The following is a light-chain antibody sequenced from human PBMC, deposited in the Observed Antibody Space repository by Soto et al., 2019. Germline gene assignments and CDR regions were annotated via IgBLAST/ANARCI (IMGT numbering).Light chain of an antibody. V-gene: IGKV3-20*01. CDR2: GSS. CDR1: QSVSSSY. J-gene: IGKJ1*01. CDR3: QRYGSSPL. Sequence: EIVLTQSPGTLSLSPGERATLSCRASQSVSSSYLSWYQQKPGQAPRLLIYGSSSRATGIPDRFSGSGSGTDFTITISRLEPEYFAVYYCQRYGSSPLFGQGTKVEIK.